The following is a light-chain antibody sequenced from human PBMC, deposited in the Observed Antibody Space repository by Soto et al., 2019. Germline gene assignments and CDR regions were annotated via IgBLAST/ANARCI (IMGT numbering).Light chain of an antibody. CDR2: DVS. CDR1: SSDVGGYNY. V-gene: IGLV2-14*01. CDR3: SSYTSTNSWV. J-gene: IGLJ3*02. Sequence: QSALTQSASVSGSPGQSITISCTGTSSDVGGYNYVSWYQQHPGKAPKLIIYDVSNRPSGVSTRFSGSKSGNTASLTISGLQAEDEADYSCSSYTSTNSWVLGGGTKVTVL.